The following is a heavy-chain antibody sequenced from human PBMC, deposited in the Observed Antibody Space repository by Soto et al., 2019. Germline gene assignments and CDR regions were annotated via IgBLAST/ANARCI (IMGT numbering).Heavy chain of an antibody. CDR3: ARGPRITIFGVVIHNMDV. CDR2: INHSGST. Sequence: SETLSLTSAVYGGSFTGHYWGWIRQFPGKGLEWIGEINHSGSTNYNPALKSRVTMSVDTSKNQFSLKLSSMTAADTAVYYCARGPRITIFGVVIHNMDVWGQGTTVT. CDR1: GGSFTGHY. D-gene: IGHD3-3*01. J-gene: IGHJ6*02. V-gene: IGHV4-34*01.